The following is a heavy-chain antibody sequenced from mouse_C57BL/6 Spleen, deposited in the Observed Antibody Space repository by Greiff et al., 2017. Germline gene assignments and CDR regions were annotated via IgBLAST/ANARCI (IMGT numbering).Heavy chain of an antibody. D-gene: IGHD3-1*01. CDR3: ATSHDDVGGAWFAY. Sequence: VQLQQSGAELVRPGASVKLSCTASGFNIKDDYMHWVKQRPEQGLEWIGWIVPGNGDTEYASKFQGKATITADTSSNTAYLQLSSLTSEDPAVYDCATSHDDVGGAWFAYWGQGTLVTVSA. V-gene: IGHV14-4*01. CDR1: GFNIKDDY. CDR2: IVPGNGDT. J-gene: IGHJ3*01.